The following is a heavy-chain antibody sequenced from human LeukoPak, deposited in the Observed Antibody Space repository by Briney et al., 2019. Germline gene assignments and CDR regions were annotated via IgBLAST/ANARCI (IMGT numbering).Heavy chain of an antibody. CDR3: AGWEWELLRNWFDP. CDR2: IDPNSGGT. Sequence: ASVKVSCKASGYTFTGYYMHWVRQAPGQGLEWMGWIDPNSGGTNYAQKFQGRVTITADESTSTAYMELRSLRSEDTAVYYCAGWEWELLRNWFDPWGQETLVTVSS. J-gene: IGHJ5*02. V-gene: IGHV1-2*02. D-gene: IGHD1-26*01. CDR1: GYTFTGYY.